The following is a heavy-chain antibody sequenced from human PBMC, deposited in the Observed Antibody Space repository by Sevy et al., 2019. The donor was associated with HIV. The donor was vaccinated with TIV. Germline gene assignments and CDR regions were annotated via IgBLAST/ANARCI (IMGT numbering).Heavy chain of an antibody. Sequence: GGSLRLFCEASGFAFRDSAIHWVRQSPGKGLEWVALISHGGSYEYYVDSVKGRFTVSSDRSKNILYLQMDSLRAEDTAVYYCARMVSGGLRWELIKENAFDIWGQGTAVTVSS. V-gene: IGHV3-30-3*01. D-gene: IGHD4-17*01. J-gene: IGHJ3*02. CDR2: ISHGGSYE. CDR1: GFAFRDSA. CDR3: ARMVSGGLRWELIKENAFDI.